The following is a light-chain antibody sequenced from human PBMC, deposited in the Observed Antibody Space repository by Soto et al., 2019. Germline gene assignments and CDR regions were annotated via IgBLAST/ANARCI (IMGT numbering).Light chain of an antibody. V-gene: IGKV1-9*01. J-gene: IGKJ4*01. Sequence: DIQMTQSPSTLSGSVGDRVTITCRASDDITNYLAWYQQKAGKAPKLLIYGASTLESGVPSRFSGSGSGTEFTLTISSLQPEDFATYYCQQLNSYPLTFGGGTKVDIK. CDR2: GAS. CDR1: DDITNY. CDR3: QQLNSYPLT.